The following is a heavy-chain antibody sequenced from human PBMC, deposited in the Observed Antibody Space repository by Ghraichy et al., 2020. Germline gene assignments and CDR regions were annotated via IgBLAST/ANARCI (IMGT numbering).Heavy chain of an antibody. V-gene: IGHV4-39*01. D-gene: IGHD6-13*01. CDR3: GSSGTSWFLPRVDY. J-gene: IGHJ4*02. Sequence: SETLSLTCTVSGGSISNSYYFWGWARQPPGKGLEWIGSIYYTGSTYYSPSLKSRLTISIDTSKNQFSLKLSSVTAEDTAVYYCGSSGTSWFLPRVDYWGQGTLVTVSS. CDR2: IYYTGST. CDR1: GGSISNSYYF.